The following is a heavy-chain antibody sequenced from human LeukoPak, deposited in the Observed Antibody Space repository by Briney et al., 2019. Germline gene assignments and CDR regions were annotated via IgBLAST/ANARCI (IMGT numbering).Heavy chain of an antibody. J-gene: IGHJ6*02. CDR3: ASHLVATKSYYYYGMDV. V-gene: IGHV4-34*01. Sequence: PSETLSLTCAVYGGSFSGYYWSWIRQPPGKGLEWIGEINHSGSTNYNPSLKSRVTISVDTSKNQFSLKLSSVTAADTAVYYCASHLVATKSYYYYGMDVWGQGTTVTVSS. D-gene: IGHD5-12*01. CDR1: GGSFSGYY. CDR2: INHSGST.